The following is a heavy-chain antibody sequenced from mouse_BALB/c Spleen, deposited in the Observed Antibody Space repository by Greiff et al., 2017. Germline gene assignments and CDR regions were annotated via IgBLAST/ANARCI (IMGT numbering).Heavy chain of an antibody. V-gene: IGHV5-17*02. CDR1: GFTFSSFG. J-gene: IGHJ4*01. CDR2: ISSGSSTI. Sequence: EVHLVESGGGLVQPGGSRKLSCAASGFTFSSFGMHWVRQAPEKGLEWVAYISSGSSTIYYADTVKGRFTISRDNPKNTLFLQMTSLRSEDTAMYYCAMDYGKRGAMDYWGQGTSVTVSS. CDR3: AMDYGKRGAMDY. D-gene: IGHD2-1*01.